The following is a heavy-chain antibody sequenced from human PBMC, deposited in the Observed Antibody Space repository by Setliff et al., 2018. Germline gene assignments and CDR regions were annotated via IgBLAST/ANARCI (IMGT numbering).Heavy chain of an antibody. CDR2: ISAYNGNT. J-gene: IGHJ6*02. V-gene: IGHV1-18*01. CDR1: GYTFTSYG. D-gene: IGHD3-3*01. Sequence: ASVKVSCKASGYTFTSYGISWVRQAPGQGLEWMGWISAYNGNTNYAQKLQGRVTMTTDTSTSTAYMELRSLRSDDTALYYCARGRERDYNFWSGYYTYYYYGMDVWGQGTTVTVSS. CDR3: ARGRERDYNFWSGYYTYYYYGMDV.